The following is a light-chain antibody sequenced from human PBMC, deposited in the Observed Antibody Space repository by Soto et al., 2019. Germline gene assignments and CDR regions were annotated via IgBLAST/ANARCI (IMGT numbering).Light chain of an antibody. J-gene: IGLJ3*02. CDR3: QSYDSSLSGWV. CDR2: GNS. Sequence: QSVLTQPPSVSGAPGQRVTISCTGSSSNIGAGYDVHWYQQLPGTAPKLLIYGNSNRPSGVTDRVSGAKSGTSASLAITGRQAEDEADYYCQSYDSSLSGWVFGGGTKLTVL. V-gene: IGLV1-40*01. CDR1: SSNIGAGYD.